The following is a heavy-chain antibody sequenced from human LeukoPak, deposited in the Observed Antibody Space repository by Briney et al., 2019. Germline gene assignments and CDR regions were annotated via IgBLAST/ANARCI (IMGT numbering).Heavy chain of an antibody. CDR1: GFTFSSYS. V-gene: IGHV3-48*04. CDR2: ISGGGETT. J-gene: IGHJ4*02. CDR3: ARVGRIQYFGY. D-gene: IGHD5-18*01. Sequence: GGSLRLSCAASGFTFSSYSMNWVRQAPGKGLEWLSYISGGGETTLYADSVKGRFTTSRDNAKNSLYLQLTSLRAEDTAVYYCARVGRIQYFGYWGQGTLVTVSS.